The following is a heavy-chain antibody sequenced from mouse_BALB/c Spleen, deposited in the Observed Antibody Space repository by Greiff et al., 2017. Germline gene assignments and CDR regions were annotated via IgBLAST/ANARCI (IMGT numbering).Heavy chain of an antibody. CDR2: INPYNDGT. D-gene: IGHD2-14*01. CDR1: GYTFTSYV. CDR3: ARIGAYYRYDDAMDY. J-gene: IGHJ4*01. Sequence: VQLQQSGPELVKPGASVKMSCKASGYTFTSYVMHWVKQKPGQGLEWIGYINPYNDGTKYNEKFKGKATLTSDKSSSTAYMELSSLTSEDSAVYYCARIGAYYRYDDAMDYWGQGTSVTVSS. V-gene: IGHV1-14*01.